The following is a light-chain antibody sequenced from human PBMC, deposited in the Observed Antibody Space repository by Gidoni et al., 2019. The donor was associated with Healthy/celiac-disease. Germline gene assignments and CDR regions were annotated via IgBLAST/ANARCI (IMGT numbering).Light chain of an antibody. CDR3: QQYGSSPST. CDR2: GAS. J-gene: IGKJ2*02. V-gene: IGKV3-20*01. CDR1: QSVSSSY. Sequence: VLTPSPGALSLSPGERATLSCRASQSVSSSYLAWYQQKPGQAPRLLIYGASSRATGIPDRFSGSGSGTDFTLTISRLEPEDIAVYYCQQYGSSPSTFGQGTKLEIK.